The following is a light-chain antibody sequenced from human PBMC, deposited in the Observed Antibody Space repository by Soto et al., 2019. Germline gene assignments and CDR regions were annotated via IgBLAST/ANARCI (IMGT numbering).Light chain of an antibody. CDR3: LLYYGGARV. J-gene: IGLJ2*01. CDR1: TGAVTSGYY. CDR2: STS. V-gene: IGLV7-43*01. Sequence: QTVVTQEPSLTVSPGGTVTLTCASSTGAVTSGYYPSWFQQKPGQAPRAPIYSTSNKHSWTPARFSGSLLGGKAALTLSGVQPEDEAEYYCLLYYGGARVFGGGTQLTVL.